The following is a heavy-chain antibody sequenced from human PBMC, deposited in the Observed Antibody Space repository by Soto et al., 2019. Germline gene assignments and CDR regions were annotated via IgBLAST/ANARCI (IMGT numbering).Heavy chain of an antibody. V-gene: IGHV3-33*08. J-gene: IGHJ6*02. Sequence: GGSLRLSWAASGCTFSSHAMSWVRQAPGKGLEWVAVIWYDGSNKYYADSVKGRFTISRDNSKNTLYLQMNSLRAEDTAVYYCARDLNYYYYGMDVWGQGTTVTVSS. CDR1: GCTFSSHA. CDR2: IWYDGSNK. CDR3: ARDLNYYYYGMDV.